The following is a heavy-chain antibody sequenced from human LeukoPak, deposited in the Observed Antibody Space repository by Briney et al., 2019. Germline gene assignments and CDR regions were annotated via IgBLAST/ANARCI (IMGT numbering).Heavy chain of an antibody. D-gene: IGHD3-10*01. CDR1: GYSFTSYW. Sequence: GESLKISCKGSGYSFTSYWISWVRQMPGTGLEWMGRIDPSDSYTNYSPSFQGHVTISADKSISTAYLQWSSLKASDTAMYYCASREAGGFDYWGQGTLVTVSS. J-gene: IGHJ4*02. CDR2: IDPSDSYT. V-gene: IGHV5-10-1*01. CDR3: ASREAGGFDY.